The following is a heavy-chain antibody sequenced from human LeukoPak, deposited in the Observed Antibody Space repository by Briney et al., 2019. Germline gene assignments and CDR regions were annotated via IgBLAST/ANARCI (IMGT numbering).Heavy chain of an antibody. CDR3: AGLVGRYSSGLYYYYFDY. Sequence: SGTLSLTCTVSGDSINSLDLWSWVRQPPGKGLEWIGGMYLSGTTHSNPSVKSRVTISIDKSKNQFFLNLSSVTAADTAVYYCAGLVGRYSSGLYYYYFDYWGQGTLVTVSS. J-gene: IGHJ4*02. CDR2: MYLSGTT. V-gene: IGHV4-4*02. D-gene: IGHD3-22*01. CDR1: GDSINSLDL.